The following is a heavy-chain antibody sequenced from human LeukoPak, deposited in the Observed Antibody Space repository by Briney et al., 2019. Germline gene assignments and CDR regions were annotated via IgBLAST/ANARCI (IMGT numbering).Heavy chain of an antibody. D-gene: IGHD1-26*01. J-gene: IGHJ6*02. Sequence: GGSLRLSCAASGFTFSSYWMSWVRQAPGKGLEWVSYMSSSSSTIYYADSVKGRFTISRDSAKNSLYLQMNSLRAEDTAVYYCARGGGSYYYGMDVWGQGTTVTVSS. CDR2: MSSSSSTI. V-gene: IGHV3-48*01. CDR1: GFTFSSYW. CDR3: ARGGGSYYYGMDV.